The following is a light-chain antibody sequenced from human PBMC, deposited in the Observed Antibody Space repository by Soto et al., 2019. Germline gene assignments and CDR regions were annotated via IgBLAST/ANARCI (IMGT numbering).Light chain of an antibody. CDR3: QQSYRIPIT. CDR2: TAS. CDR1: QSISSY. V-gene: IGKV1-39*01. J-gene: IGKJ5*01. Sequence: IQLTQSPASLSASAGDRVTITCRASQSISSYLNWFQQTPGKAPKLLIYTASNLQSGVPSRFSGSGSGTEFTLTITSLQPEDVAIYFCQQSYRIPITFGQGTRLEIK.